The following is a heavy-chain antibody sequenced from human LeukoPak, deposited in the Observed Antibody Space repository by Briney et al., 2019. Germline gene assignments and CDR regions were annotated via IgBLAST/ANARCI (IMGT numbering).Heavy chain of an antibody. V-gene: IGHV1-2*02. J-gene: IGHJ4*02. D-gene: IGHD6-13*01. CDR2: INPNSGGT. CDR1: GYTFAGYY. Sequence: ASVKVSCKASGYTFAGYYIHWVRQAPGQGLEWMGWINPNSGGTNYAQKFQGRVTMTRDTSISTAYMELSRLTSDDTAVYYCARFSWDRAHFDYWGQGTLVTVSS. CDR3: ARFSWDRAHFDY.